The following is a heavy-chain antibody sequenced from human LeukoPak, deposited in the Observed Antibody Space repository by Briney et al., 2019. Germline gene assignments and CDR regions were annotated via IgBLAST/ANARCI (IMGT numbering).Heavy chain of an antibody. J-gene: IGHJ4*02. V-gene: IGHV3-49*04. D-gene: IGHD3-22*01. CDR3: TRGDYYDSGGYYFLFDY. CDR2: IRSKPYGGTT. Sequence: GSLRLSCTGSGFTFGDYGMSWVRQAPGKGLEWVGFIRSKPYGGTTEYAASVKGRFTISRDESESSAYLQMNSLKTEDTAVYYCTRGDYYDSGGYYFLFDYWGQGTLVAVSS. CDR1: GFTFGDYG.